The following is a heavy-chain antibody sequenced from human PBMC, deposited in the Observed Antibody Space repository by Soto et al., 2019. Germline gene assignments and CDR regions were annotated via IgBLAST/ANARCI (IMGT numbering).Heavy chain of an antibody. CDR1: GGTFSSYA. CDR3: ASSACDMALLNQFYNGMLV. Sequence: SVKVSCKASGGTFSSYAISWVRQAPGQGLEWMGGIIPIFGTANYAQKFQGRVTITADESTSTAYMELSSLRSEDTAVYYCASSACDMALLNQFYNGMLVWAQGTTVTLAS. J-gene: IGHJ6*02. V-gene: IGHV1-69*13. CDR2: IIPIFGTA. D-gene: IGHD2-15*01.